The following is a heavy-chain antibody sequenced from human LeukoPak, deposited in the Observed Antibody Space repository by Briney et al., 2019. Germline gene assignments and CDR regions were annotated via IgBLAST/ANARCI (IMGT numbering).Heavy chain of an antibody. CDR3: AKDGSTVTTYYYYYGMDV. J-gene: IGHJ6*02. Sequence: GGSLRLSCAASGFTFSSYAMSWVRQAPGKGLEWVSAISGSGGSTYYADSVKGRFTISRDNPKNTLYLQMNSLRAEDTAVYYGAKDGSTVTTYYYYYGMDVWGQGTTVTVSS. D-gene: IGHD4-17*01. CDR1: GFTFSSYA. V-gene: IGHV3-23*01. CDR2: ISGSGGST.